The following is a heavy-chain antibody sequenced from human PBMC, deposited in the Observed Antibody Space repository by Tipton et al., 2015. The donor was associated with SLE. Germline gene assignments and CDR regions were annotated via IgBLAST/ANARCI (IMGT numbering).Heavy chain of an antibody. CDR1: GYSFTSYW. J-gene: IGHJ4*02. CDR3: ARHPPRSSSRSSFDY. Sequence: QLVQSGAEVKKPGESLKISCKGSGYSFTSYWIGWVRQMPGKGLERMGIIYPGDSDTRYSPSFQGQVTISADKSISTAYLQWSSLKASDTAMYYCARHPPRSSSRSSFDYWGQGTLVTVSS. D-gene: IGHD6-13*01. CDR2: IYPGDSDT. V-gene: IGHV5-51*01.